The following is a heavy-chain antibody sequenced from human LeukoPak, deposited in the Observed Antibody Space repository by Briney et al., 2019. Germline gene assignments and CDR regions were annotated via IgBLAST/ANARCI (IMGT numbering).Heavy chain of an antibody. V-gene: IGHV4-59*08. Sequence: SETRSLTCTVSGGSLSSYYWSWIRQPPGKGLEWIGYIYYSGSTDYNPSLKSRVTLSLDTSKNQFSLKLSSVTAADTAVYYCARGGLQRLAPFDYWGQGVLVTVSS. CDR1: GGSLSSYY. D-gene: IGHD6-19*01. CDR3: ARGGLQRLAPFDY. CDR2: IYYSGST. J-gene: IGHJ4*02.